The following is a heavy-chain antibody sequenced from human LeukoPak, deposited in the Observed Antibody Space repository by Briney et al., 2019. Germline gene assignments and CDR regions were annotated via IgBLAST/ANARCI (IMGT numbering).Heavy chain of an antibody. V-gene: IGHV4-59*01. CDR1: GGTISGYY. CDR2: IYYGGST. D-gene: IGHD6-13*01. J-gene: IGHJ4*02. CDR3: ARDGRGTSSSWSFDY. Sequence: SETLTLTCTASGGTISGYYWNWIRQPPRKGLEWIGNIYYGGSTNYNPSLKSRVTISVDTSKKQFSLKLSSVTAADTAVYFCARDGRGTSSSWSFDYWGQGTLITVSS.